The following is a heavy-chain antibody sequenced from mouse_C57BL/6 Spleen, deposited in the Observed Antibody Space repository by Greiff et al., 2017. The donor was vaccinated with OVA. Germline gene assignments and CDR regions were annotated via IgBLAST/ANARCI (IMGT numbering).Heavy chain of an antibody. D-gene: IGHD4-1*01. CDR3: ARDWDFDY. V-gene: IGHV1-52*01. J-gene: IGHJ2*01. CDR1: GYTFTSFW. CDR2: IDPSDSET. Sequence: QVQLQQPGAELVRPGSSVKLSCKASGYTFTSFWMHWVKQRPIQGLEWIGNIDPSDSETHYNQKFKDKATLTVDKSSSTAYMRLSSLTSEDSAVYYCARDWDFDYWGQGTTLTVSS.